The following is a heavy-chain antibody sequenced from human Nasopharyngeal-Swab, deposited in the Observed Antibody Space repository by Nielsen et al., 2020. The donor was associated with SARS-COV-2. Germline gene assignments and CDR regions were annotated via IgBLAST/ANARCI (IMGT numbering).Heavy chain of an antibody. J-gene: IGHJ4*02. CDR1: GYTFTSYY. V-gene: IGHV1-46*01. CDR3: AREPRYYDYVWGSYRYGYFDY. Sequence: ASVKVSCKAFGYTFTSYYMHWVRQAPGQGLEWMGIINPSGGSTSYAQKFQGRVTMTRDTSTSTVYMELSSLRSEDTAVYYCAREPRYYDYVWGSYRYGYFDYWGQGTLVTVSS. D-gene: IGHD3-16*02. CDR2: INPSGGST.